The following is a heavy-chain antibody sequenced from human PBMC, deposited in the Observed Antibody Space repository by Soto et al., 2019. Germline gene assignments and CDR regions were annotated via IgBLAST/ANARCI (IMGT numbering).Heavy chain of an antibody. Sequence: SETLSLTCTVSGGSIRNGDYYWGGIRQPTGKGLEWIGCVDYRGTTYSHPSLNRRVSLSVDTSENQFSLRLTSVTAADTAVYYCVTVKLVGAVYYFDYWGPGTLVTVSS. D-gene: IGHD1-26*01. CDR2: VDYRGTT. CDR3: VTVKLVGAVYYFDY. CDR1: GGSIRNGDYY. J-gene: IGHJ4*02. V-gene: IGHV4-30-4*01.